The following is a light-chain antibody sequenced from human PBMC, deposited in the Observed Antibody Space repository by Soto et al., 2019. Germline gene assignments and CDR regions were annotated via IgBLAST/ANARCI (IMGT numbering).Light chain of an antibody. CDR2: AAS. Sequence: DIQMTQPPSSLSASVGDRVTITCRASQSISSYLTWYQQKPGKAPKLLIYAASSLQSGVPSRFSGSGSGTDFPLTISSLQPEDFATYYCQQSYSTPRYTFGQGTKLEIK. V-gene: IGKV1-39*01. J-gene: IGKJ2*01. CDR3: QQSYSTPRYT. CDR1: QSISSY.